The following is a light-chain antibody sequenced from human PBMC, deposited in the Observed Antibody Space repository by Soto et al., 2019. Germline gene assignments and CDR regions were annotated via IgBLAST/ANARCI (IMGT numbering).Light chain of an antibody. Sequence: EVVWTQSPGTLSLSPGERATLSCRASQSVSRNHLAWYQQKPGQAPRLLIYGASTRATGIPARFSGSGSGTEFTLTISSLQSEDFAVYYCQQYNNWPPNTFGQGTRLAI. CDR3: QQYNNWPPNT. J-gene: IGKJ5*01. CDR2: GAS. V-gene: IGKV3-15*01. CDR1: QSVSRN.